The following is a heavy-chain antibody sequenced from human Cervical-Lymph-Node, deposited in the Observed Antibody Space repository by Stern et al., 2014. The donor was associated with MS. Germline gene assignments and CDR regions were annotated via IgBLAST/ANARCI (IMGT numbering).Heavy chain of an antibody. CDR2: IITISTI. D-gene: IGHD1-1*01. Sequence: MQLVESGGGLVQPGGSLRLSCAASGFPLSIYSMNWVRQAPGKGLEWVSYIITISTIYYADSVKGRFTISRDNAKNSLYLQMNSLRAEDTAVYFCARDDWVERLDSWGQGTLVTVSS. V-gene: IGHV3-48*01. J-gene: IGHJ5*01. CDR3: ARDDWVERLDS. CDR1: GFPLSIYS.